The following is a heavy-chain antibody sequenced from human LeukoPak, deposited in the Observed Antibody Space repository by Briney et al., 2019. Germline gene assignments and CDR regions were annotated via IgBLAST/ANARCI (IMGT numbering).Heavy chain of an antibody. D-gene: IGHD6-19*01. J-gene: IGHJ4*02. V-gene: IGHV1-2*02. CDR2: INPNSGGT. CDR3: ARVDPRYSSGWSKKFDY. CDR1: GYTFTGYY. Sequence: GASVKVSCKASGYTFTGYYMHWVRQAPGQGLEWMGWINPNSGGTNYAEKSQGRVTMTRDTSISTAYMELSRLRSDDTAVYYCARVDPRYSSGWSKKFDYWGQGTLVTVSS.